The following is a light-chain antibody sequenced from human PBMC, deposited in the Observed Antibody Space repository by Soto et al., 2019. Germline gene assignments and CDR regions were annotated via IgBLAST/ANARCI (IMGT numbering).Light chain of an antibody. Sequence: EIVMTQSPATLSVSPGERTTLSCRASQRIDTSLAWYQQRPGQAPRLLLYNAATRATGIPARFSGRGFGTEFTLTISSLQSEDFALYYCQQYYKWLPFTFGPGTKVDI. J-gene: IGKJ3*01. CDR1: QRIDTS. CDR3: QQYYKWLPFT. CDR2: NAA. V-gene: IGKV3-15*01.